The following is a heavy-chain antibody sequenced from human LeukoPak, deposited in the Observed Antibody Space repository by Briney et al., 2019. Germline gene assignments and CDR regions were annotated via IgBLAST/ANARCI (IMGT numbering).Heavy chain of an antibody. V-gene: IGHV3-30*02. CDR3: VKDGHNDWLYYFDY. CDR2: LRYTGSNK. CDR1: GFTFSSYG. D-gene: IGHD3-9*01. J-gene: IGHJ4*02. Sequence: GGSLRLSCAASGFTFSSYGMHWVRQAPGKGLEWVAFLRYTGSNKYYADSVKGRFTTSRDNSKSTLYLQMNSLRADDTAVYYCVKDGHNDWLYYFDYWGQGALVTVSS.